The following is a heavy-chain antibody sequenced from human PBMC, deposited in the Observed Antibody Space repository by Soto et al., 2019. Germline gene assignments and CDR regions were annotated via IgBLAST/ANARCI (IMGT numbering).Heavy chain of an antibody. D-gene: IGHD2-15*01. Sequence: QVQLVQSGAEVKKPGASVKVSCKASGYTFTSYAMHWVRQAPGQRLEWMGWINAGNGNTKYSQKFHGRVTSTRDTSASTAYMELSSLRSEDTAVYYCARGPGGPDGPGDYWGQGTLVTVSS. V-gene: IGHV1-3*01. CDR2: INAGNGNT. J-gene: IGHJ4*02. CDR1: GYTFTSYA. CDR3: ARGPGGPDGPGDY.